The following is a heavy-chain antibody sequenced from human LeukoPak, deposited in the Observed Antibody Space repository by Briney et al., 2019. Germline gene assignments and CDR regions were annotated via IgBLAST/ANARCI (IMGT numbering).Heavy chain of an antibody. CDR2: ISPNSGGT. CDR1: GYTFTGYY. D-gene: IGHD5-24*01. V-gene: IGHV1-2*04. CDR3: ARAGTVEMTPLDY. J-gene: IGHJ4*02. Sequence: VASVKVSCKASGYTFTGYYMHWVRQAPGQGLEWMGWISPNSGGTNYAQKFQGWVTMTRDTSISTAYMELSRLRSDDTAVYYCARAGTVEMTPLDYWGQGTLVTVSS.